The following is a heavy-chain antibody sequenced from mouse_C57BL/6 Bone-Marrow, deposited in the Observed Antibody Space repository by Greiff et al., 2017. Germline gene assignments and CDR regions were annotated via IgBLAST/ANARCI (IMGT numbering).Heavy chain of an antibody. V-gene: IGHV1-54*01. J-gene: IGHJ1*03. Sequence: QVQLQQSGAELVRPGTSVKVSCKASGYAFTNYLIEWVKQRPGQGLEWIGVINPGSGGTNYNEKFKGTATLTADKSSSTAYMQLSSLTSEDSAVYFCARSSWYFDVWGTGTTVTVSS. CDR3: ARSSWYFDV. CDR2: INPGSGGT. CDR1: GYAFTNYL.